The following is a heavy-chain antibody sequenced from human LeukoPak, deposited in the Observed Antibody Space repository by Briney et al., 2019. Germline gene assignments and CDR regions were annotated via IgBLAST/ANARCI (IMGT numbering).Heavy chain of an antibody. CDR2: IYHSGST. CDR1: GGSISSGGYY. Sequence: KCSETLSLTCTVSGGSISSGGYYWSWIRQPPGKGLEWIGYIYHSGSTYYNPSLKSRVTIPVDRSKNQFSLKLSSVTAADTAVYYCARDGPSYNWNDGSGLPSLDVWGKGTTVTVSS. V-gene: IGHV4-30-2*01. CDR3: ARDGPSYNWNDGSGLPSLDV. D-gene: IGHD1-1*01. J-gene: IGHJ6*04.